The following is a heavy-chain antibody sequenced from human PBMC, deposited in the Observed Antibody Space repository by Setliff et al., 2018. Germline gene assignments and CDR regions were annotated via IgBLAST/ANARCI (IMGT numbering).Heavy chain of an antibody. Sequence: SETLSLTCTVSGGSISSSSHYWGWIRQPPGKGLEWIGSIYYTGSTYYNPSLKSRVTMPVDTSKRQFSLKLGSATAADTAVYYCARDMGQPYYFESWGLGTLVTVSS. J-gene: IGHJ4*02. D-gene: IGHD1-1*01. CDR3: ARDMGQPYYFES. CDR2: IYYTGST. CDR1: GGSISSSSHY. V-gene: IGHV4-39*07.